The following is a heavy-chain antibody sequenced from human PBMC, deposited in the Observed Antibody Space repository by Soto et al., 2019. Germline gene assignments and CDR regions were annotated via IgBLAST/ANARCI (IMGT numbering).Heavy chain of an antibody. J-gene: IGHJ3*02. CDR1: GSTFSSSA. V-gene: IGHV3-23*01. CDR3: SRDTSGRQGSTLDI. D-gene: IGHD3-10*01. Sequence: GGSLRLSCAASGSTFSSSAMTWVRQATGKGLEWVSAISGSGSVTYYTSSVRGRFAISRDNSRNTLYLQMNNLRAEDTAVYYCSRDTSGRQGSTLDIWGQGTMVTVSS. CDR2: ISGSGSVT.